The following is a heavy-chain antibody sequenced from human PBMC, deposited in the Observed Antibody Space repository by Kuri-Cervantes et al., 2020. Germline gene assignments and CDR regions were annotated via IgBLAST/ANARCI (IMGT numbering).Heavy chain of an antibody. CDR1: GYTFTSYD. CDR3: ARVDPGGRWGHY. D-gene: IGHD3-16*01. CDR2: MNPNSGNT. Sequence: ASVKVSCKASGYTFTSYDINWVRQATGQGLEWMGWMNPNSGNTGYAQKLQGRVTMTTDTSTSTAYMELRSLRSDDTAVYYCARVDPGGRWGHYWGQGTLVTVSS. J-gene: IGHJ4*02. V-gene: IGHV1-8*01.